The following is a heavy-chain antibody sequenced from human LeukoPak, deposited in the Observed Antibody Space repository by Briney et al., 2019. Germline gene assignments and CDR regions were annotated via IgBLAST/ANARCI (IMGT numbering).Heavy chain of an antibody. J-gene: IGHJ3*02. CDR1: GFTFSSHW. CDR2: IKQDGSEK. D-gene: IGHD3-22*01. Sequence: GGSLRLSCAASGFTFSSHWMTWVRQAPGKGLEWVANIKQDGSEKYYVDSVKGRFIISRDNAKNSLYLQMNSLRAEDTAVYYCARGGYYDSSDDAFDIWGQGTMVTVSS. V-gene: IGHV3-7*03. CDR3: ARGGYYDSSDDAFDI.